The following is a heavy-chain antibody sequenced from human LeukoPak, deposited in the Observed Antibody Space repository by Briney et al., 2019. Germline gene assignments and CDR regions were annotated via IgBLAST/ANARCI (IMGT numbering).Heavy chain of an antibody. CDR1: GYTFTGYY. D-gene: IGHD1-26*01. V-gene: IGHV1-2*02. J-gene: IGHJ4*02. CDR3: AREPPRYRGPFDY. Sequence: ASVKVSCKASGYTFTGYYMHWVRQAPGQGLEWMGWINPNSGGTNYAQKFQGRVTMTRDTSISTAYMELSRLRSYDTAVYYCAREPPRYRGPFDYWGQGTLVTVSS. CDR2: INPNSGGT.